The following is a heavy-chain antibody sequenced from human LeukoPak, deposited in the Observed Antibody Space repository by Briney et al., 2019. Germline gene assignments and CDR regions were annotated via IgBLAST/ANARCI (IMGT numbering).Heavy chain of an antibody. D-gene: IGHD5-12*01. CDR2: IRTNTDNI. CDR1: GFTFTDHY. CDR3: ARALRGYSGYDFPPYYYYYYMDV. J-gene: IGHJ6*03. Sequence: GGSLRLSCAASGFTFTDHYMSWIRQAPGKGLEWLSYIRTNTDNIYYADSVKGRFTIYRDNAKRSLYLQMNNLRAEDTAVYYCARALRGYSGYDFPPYYYYYYMDVWGKGTTVTISS. V-gene: IGHV3-11*04.